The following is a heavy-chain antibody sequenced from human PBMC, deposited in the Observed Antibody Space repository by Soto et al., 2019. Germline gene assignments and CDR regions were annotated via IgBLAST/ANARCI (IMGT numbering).Heavy chain of an antibody. CDR2: IYHSGST. CDR1: GGSISSGGYS. J-gene: IGHJ4*02. CDR3: ARRYGYSFDY. Sequence: SETLSLTCAVSGGSISSGGYSWSWIRQPPGKGLEWIGYIYHSGSTNYNPSLKSRVTISLDKSKNQFSLKLSSVTAADTAVYYCARRYGYSFDYWGQGTLVTVSS. D-gene: IGHD1-1*01. V-gene: IGHV4-30-2*01.